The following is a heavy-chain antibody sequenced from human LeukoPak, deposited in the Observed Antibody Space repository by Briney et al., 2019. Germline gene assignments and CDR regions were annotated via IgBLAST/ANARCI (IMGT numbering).Heavy chain of an antibody. Sequence: GGSLRLSCAASRFTFSRYAMNWVRQAPGKGLEWVSAIGGSGGSTYYADSVKGRFTISRDNSKNTLYLQMNSLRVEDTAVYYCAKNPQYYYDSSGFFEYWGQGTLVTVSS. CDR1: RFTFSRYA. D-gene: IGHD3-22*01. CDR3: AKNPQYYYDSSGFFEY. V-gene: IGHV3-23*01. CDR2: IGGSGGST. J-gene: IGHJ4*02.